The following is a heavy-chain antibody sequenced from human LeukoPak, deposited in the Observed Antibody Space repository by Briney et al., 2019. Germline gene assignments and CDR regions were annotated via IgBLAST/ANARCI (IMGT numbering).Heavy chain of an antibody. J-gene: IGHJ3*02. CDR2: IIPIFNTA. D-gene: IGHD3-16*01. V-gene: IGHV1-69*05. Sequence: SVKVSCKASGGTFGSYVISWVRQAPGQGLEWMGRIIPIFNTANYAQKSQGRVTITTDESTSTAYMELSSLRSADTAVYYCARSGRSGDSMDAFDIWGQGTMVTVSS. CDR1: GGTFGSYV. CDR3: ARSGRSGDSMDAFDI.